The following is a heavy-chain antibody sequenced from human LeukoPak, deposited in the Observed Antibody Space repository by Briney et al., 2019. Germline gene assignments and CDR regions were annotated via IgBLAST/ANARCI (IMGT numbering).Heavy chain of an antibody. D-gene: IGHD6-13*01. CDR2: IYYSGST. CDR3: ARVDFRQQLVDSWFDP. J-gene: IGHJ5*02. V-gene: IGHV4-30-4*01. Sequence: SETLSLTCTVSGGSISSGDYYWIWIRQPPGKGLEWIGYIYYSGSTYYNPSLKSRVTISVDTSKNQFSLKLSSVTAADTAVYYCARVDFRQQLVDSWFDPWGQGTLVTVSS. CDR1: GGSISSGDYY.